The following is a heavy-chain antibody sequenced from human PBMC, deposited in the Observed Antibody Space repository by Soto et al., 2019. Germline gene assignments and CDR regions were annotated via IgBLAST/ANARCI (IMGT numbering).Heavy chain of an antibody. D-gene: IGHD2-2*01. CDR2: IHAGNGNT. CDR1: GYTFTTYS. J-gene: IGHJ6*02. Sequence: ASVKVSCKASGYTFTTYSMHWVRQAPGQRLEWMGWIHAGNGNTEHSQKFQGRVTITRDTSASTAYLELGSLRSEDTAVYYCARAACSSTSCYNYYAYGMDVWGQGTAVTVS. V-gene: IGHV1-3*01. CDR3: ARAACSSTSCYNYYAYGMDV.